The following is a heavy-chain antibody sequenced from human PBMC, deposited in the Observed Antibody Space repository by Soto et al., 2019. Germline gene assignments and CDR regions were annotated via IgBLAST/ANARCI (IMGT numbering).Heavy chain of an antibody. CDR1: GYTFTSYA. D-gene: IGHD6-13*01. CDR2: INAGNGNT. CDR3: ARFDSAEGIIAH. V-gene: IGHV1-3*01. J-gene: IGHJ4*02. Sequence: ASVKVSCKASGYTFTSYAMHWVRQAPGQRLEWMGWINAGNGNTKYSQKFQGRVTITRDTSASTAYMELSSLRSQDTAVYYCARFDSAEGIIAHWGQGTLVTVSS.